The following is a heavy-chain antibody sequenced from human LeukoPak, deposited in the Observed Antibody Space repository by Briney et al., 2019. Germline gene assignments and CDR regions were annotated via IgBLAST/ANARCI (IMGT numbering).Heavy chain of an antibody. Sequence: MPGGSLRLSCAASGFTFTTYSMDWVRQAPGKGLEWVSSISGSSSYIYYADSVKGRFTISRDNAKNSLFLQMNSLRAEDTAVYYCASRPYDNSGYYYVWGQGTLVTVSS. V-gene: IGHV3-21*01. CDR2: ISGSSSYI. J-gene: IGHJ4*02. CDR1: GFTFTTYS. D-gene: IGHD3-22*01. CDR3: ASRPYDNSGYYYV.